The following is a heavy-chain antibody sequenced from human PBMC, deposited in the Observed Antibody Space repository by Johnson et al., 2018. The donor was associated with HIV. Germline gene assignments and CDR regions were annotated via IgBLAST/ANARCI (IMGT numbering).Heavy chain of an antibody. Sequence: DSVKGRFTISRDNAKKSLYLQMNSLRAEDTALYYCARALGTAVGAFDIWGQGTMVTVSS. V-gene: IGHV3-11*01. J-gene: IGHJ3*02. CDR3: ARALGTAVGAFDI. D-gene: IGHD4-23*01.